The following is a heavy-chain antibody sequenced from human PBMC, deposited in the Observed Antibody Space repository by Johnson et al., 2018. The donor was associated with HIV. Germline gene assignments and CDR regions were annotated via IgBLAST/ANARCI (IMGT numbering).Heavy chain of an antibody. CDR3: AREGYDSSGYSDAFDM. D-gene: IGHD3-22*01. Sequence: VQLVESGGGLVPPGGSLRLSCAASGFTFDDYGMSWVRQAPGKGLEWVSGINWNGGTPVSADSLKGRFTISRDNSKNTLYLQMNSLRAEDTAVYYCAREGYDSSGYSDAFDMWGQGTMVTVSS. CDR1: GFTFDDYG. V-gene: IGHV3-20*04. J-gene: IGHJ3*02. CDR2: INWNGGTP.